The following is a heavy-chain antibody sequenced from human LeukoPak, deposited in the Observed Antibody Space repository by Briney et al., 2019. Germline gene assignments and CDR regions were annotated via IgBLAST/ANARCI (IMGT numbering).Heavy chain of an antibody. V-gene: IGHV1-2*02. J-gene: IGHJ4*02. CDR2: INPDSGGT. CDR1: AYTFTGYY. D-gene: IGHD6-13*01. Sequence: ASVKVSCKASAYTFTGYYMHWVRQAPGQGLEWMGWINPDSGGTNYAQKFQGRVTMTRDTSTSTVYMEPSSLRSEDAAVYYCATAAGTFFDYWGQGTLVTVSS. CDR3: ATAAGTFFDY.